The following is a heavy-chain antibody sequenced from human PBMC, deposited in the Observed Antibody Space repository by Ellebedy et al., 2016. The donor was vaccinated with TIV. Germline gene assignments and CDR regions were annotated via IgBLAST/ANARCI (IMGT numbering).Heavy chain of an antibody. Sequence: SETLSLXXAVSGGSISSSNWWSWVRQPPGKGLEWIGEIYHSGSTNYNPSLKSRVTISVDTSKNQFSLKLSSVTAADTAVYYCARGRVVVAATTGFDYWGQGTLVTVSS. D-gene: IGHD2-15*01. V-gene: IGHV4-4*02. CDR3: ARGRVVVAATTGFDY. J-gene: IGHJ4*02. CDR1: GGSISSSNW. CDR2: IYHSGST.